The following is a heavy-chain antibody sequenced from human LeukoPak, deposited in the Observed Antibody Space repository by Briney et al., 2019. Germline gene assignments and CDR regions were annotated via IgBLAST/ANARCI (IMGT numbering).Heavy chain of an antibody. CDR3: ATGGITKRGWFDP. J-gene: IGHJ5*02. V-gene: IGHV1-24*01. Sequence: ASVKVSCKASGYTFTGYYMHWVRQAPGKGLEWMGGFDPEDGETIYAQKFQGRVTMTEDTSTDTAYMELSSLRSEDTAVYYCATGGITKRGWFDPWGQGTLVTVSS. D-gene: IGHD1-20*01. CDR2: FDPEDGET. CDR1: GYTFTGYY.